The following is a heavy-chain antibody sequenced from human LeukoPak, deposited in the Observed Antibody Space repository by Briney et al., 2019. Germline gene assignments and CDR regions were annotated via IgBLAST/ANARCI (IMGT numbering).Heavy chain of an antibody. V-gene: IGHV4-39*01. CDR3: ARHPGDYCDCMDV. D-gene: IGHD3-10*01. Sequence: PSETLSLTCTVSGGSISSTNYYWGWIRQPPGKGLEWIGSIYYSGSTYYNPSLKSRVTISVDTSKNQFSLKLSSVTAADTAVYYCARHPGDYCDCMDVWGKGTTVTVSS. CDR1: GGSISSTNYY. CDR2: IYYSGST. J-gene: IGHJ6*04.